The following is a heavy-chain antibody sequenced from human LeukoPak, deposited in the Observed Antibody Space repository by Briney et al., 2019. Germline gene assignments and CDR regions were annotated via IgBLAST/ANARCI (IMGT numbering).Heavy chain of an antibody. Sequence: ASVKVSCKASGYTFTGYYMHWVRQAPGQGLEWMGWINPNSGGTNYAQKFQGRVTMTRDMSTSTVYMELSSLRSEDTAVYYCARAYDILTGYYTNWFDPWGQGTLVTVSS. CDR1: GYTFTGYY. J-gene: IGHJ5*02. V-gene: IGHV1-2*02. CDR2: INPNSGGT. D-gene: IGHD3-9*01. CDR3: ARAYDILTGYYTNWFDP.